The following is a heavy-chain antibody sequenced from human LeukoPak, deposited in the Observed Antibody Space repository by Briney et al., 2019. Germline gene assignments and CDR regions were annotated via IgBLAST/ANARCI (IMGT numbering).Heavy chain of an antibody. J-gene: IGHJ4*02. CDR3: ARAAPRGGENY. D-gene: IGHD3-10*01. CDR2: IYYSGST. V-gene: IGHV4-31*03. CDR1: GGSISSGGYY. Sequence: PSETLSLTCTVSGGSISSGGYYWSWIRQHPGTGLEWIGYIYYSGSTYYNPSLKSRVTISVDTSKNQFSLKLSSVTAADTAVYYCARAAPRGGENYWGQGTPVTVSS.